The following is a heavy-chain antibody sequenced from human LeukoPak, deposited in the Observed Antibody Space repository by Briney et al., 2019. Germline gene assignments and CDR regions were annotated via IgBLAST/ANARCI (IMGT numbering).Heavy chain of an antibody. CDR3: ASYYYDSSGFVH. CDR1: GYTFTGYY. CDR2: INPNSGGT. Sequence: ASARVSCKASGYTFTGYYMHWVRQAPGQGLEWMGWINPNSGGTNYSQKFQGRVTMTRDTSISTAYMELSRLRSDDTAVYYCASYYYDSSGFVHWGQGTLVTVSS. J-gene: IGHJ4*02. D-gene: IGHD3-22*01. V-gene: IGHV1-2*02.